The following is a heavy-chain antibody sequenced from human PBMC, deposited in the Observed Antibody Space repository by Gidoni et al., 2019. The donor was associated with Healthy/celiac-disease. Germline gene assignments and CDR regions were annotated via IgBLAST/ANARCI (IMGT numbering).Heavy chain of an antibody. V-gene: IGHV3-21*01. CDR2: ISSSSSYI. CDR3: ARGDDYYDSSGYHDY. D-gene: IGHD3-22*01. Sequence: EVQLVESGGGLVKPGGSLRRSCAASGFTFSSYSMNWVRQAPGKGLEWVSSISSSSSYIYYADSVKGRFTISRDNAKNSLYLQMNSLRAEDTAVYYCARGDDYYDSSGYHDYWGQGTLVTVSS. J-gene: IGHJ4*02. CDR1: GFTFSSYS.